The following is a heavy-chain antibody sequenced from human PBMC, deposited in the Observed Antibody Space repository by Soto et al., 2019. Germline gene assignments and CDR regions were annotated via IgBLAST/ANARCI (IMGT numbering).Heavy chain of an antibody. CDR1: GFTVTSSY. J-gene: IGHJ5*01. CDR3: EREASGSGWWSQGSFES. D-gene: IGHD6-19*01. V-gene: IGHV3-66*01. CDR2: IYSSGST. Sequence: EVQLVESGGGLVQPGGSLRLSCADSGFTVTSSYISWVRQDTGKRLEWVSTIYSSGSTYYADSGGGRFIISRDISENTVDLHMSSLTVEDTAVYYWEREASGSGWWSQGSFESWGQGTLVTVSS.